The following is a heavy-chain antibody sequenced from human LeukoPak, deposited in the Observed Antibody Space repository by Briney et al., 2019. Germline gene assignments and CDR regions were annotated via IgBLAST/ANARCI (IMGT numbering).Heavy chain of an antibody. D-gene: IGHD4-17*01. CDR3: ARDYGDYGQRRYYFDY. CDR2: INPSGGST. J-gene: IGHJ4*02. Sequence: ASVKVSCKASGYTFTSYYMHWVRQAPGQGLEWMGMINPSGGSTSYAQKFQGRVTMTRDTSTSTVYMELSSLRSEDTAVYYCARDYGDYGQRRYYFDYWGQGTLVTVSS. CDR1: GYTFTSYY. V-gene: IGHV1-46*01.